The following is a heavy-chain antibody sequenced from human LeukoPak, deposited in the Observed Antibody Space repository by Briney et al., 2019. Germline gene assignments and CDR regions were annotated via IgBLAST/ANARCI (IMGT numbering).Heavy chain of an antibody. CDR1: GGSISSGGYY. D-gene: IGHD5-12*01. V-gene: IGHV4-31*03. CDR2: IYYSGST. J-gene: IGHJ5*02. Sequence: ASETLSLTCTVSGGSISSGGYYWRRSPQHPGRGLEWIGYIYYSGSTYYNPSLKRRVTISVDTSKNHFSLKLSSVTAADTAVYYCARQDIVVNWFDPWGQGTLVTVSS. CDR3: ARQDIVVNWFDP.